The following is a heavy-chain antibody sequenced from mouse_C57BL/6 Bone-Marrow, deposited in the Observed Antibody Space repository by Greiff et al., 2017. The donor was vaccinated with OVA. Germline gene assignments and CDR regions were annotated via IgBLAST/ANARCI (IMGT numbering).Heavy chain of an antibody. V-gene: IGHV5-9*01. J-gene: IGHJ3*01. Sequence: EVKLVESGGGLVKPGGSLKLSCAASGFTFSSYTMSWVRQTPEKRLEWVATISGGGGNTYYPDSVKGRFTISRDNAKNTLYLQLRSLRSEDTALYYCARRFDYGGQGNLVTVSA. CDR1: GFTFSSYT. CDR3: ARRFDY. CDR2: ISGGGGNT.